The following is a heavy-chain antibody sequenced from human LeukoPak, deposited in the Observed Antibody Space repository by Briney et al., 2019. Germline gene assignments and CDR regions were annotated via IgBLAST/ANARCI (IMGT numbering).Heavy chain of an antibody. V-gene: IGHV1-46*01. CDR2: IYPRDGST. J-gene: IGHJ4*02. CDR1: GYTFTSNY. Sequence: ASVKVSCKASGYTFTSNYIHWVRQAPGQGLEWMGMIYPRDGSTSYAQRFQDRVTVTRDTSTSTVHMELSGLRSEDTAVYYCARDQEGFDYWGQGTLVTVSS. CDR3: ARDQEGFDY.